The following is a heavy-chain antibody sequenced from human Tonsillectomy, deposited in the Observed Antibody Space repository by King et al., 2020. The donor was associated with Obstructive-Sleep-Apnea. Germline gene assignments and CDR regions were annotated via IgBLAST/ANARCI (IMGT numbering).Heavy chain of an antibody. CDR3: AKDTWQQLGNWYFDL. D-gene: IGHD6-13*01. V-gene: IGHV3-9*01. J-gene: IGHJ2*01. CDR2: ISWNSGSI. Sequence: VQLVESGGGLVQPGRSLRLSCAASGFTFDDYAMHWVRQAPGRGLERVSGISWNSGSIGSAASVGGRFTISRDNAKNSLYLQMNSLRAEDTALYYCAKDTWQQLGNWYFDLWGRGTLVTVSS. CDR1: GFTFDDYA.